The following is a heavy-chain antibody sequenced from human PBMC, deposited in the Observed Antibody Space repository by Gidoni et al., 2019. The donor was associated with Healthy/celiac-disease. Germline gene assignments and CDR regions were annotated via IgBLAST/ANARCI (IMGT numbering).Heavy chain of an antibody. CDR1: GFTFDDYA. Sequence: EMQLVESGGVVVQPGGSLRLSCAASGFTFDDYAMHWVRQAPGKGLEWVSLISWDGGSTYYADSVKVRFTISRDNSKNSLYLQMNSLRAEDTALYYCAKDTSSSGYYYLDYWGQGTLVTVSS. V-gene: IGHV3-43D*04. D-gene: IGHD5-12*01. CDR3: AKDTSSSGYYYLDY. CDR2: ISWDGGST. J-gene: IGHJ4*02.